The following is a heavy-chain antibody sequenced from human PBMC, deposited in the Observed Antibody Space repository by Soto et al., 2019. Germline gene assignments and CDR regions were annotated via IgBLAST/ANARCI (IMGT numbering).Heavy chain of an antibody. J-gene: IGHJ4*02. CDR1: GYTFTGYN. CDR3: AKDRGATG. V-gene: IGHV1-2*02. Sequence: ASVKVSCKASGYTFTGYNMHWVRQVPGQGLEWMGWINPNSGGTNYAQKFQGRVTITADESTSTAYMELSSLRSEDTAVYYCAKDRGATGWGQGTLVTVYS. D-gene: IGHD1-26*01. CDR2: INPNSGGT.